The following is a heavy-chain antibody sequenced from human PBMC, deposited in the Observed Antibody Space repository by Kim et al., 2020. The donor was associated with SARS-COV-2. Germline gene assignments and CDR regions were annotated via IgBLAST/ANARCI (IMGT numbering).Heavy chain of an antibody. CDR1: GYSFTSYW. Sequence: GESLKISCKGSGYSFTSYWIGWVRQMPGKGLEWMGIIYPGDSDTRYSPSFQGQVTISADKSISTAYLQWSSLKASDTAMYYCARPERPYSSSGDAFDIWGQGTMVTVSS. J-gene: IGHJ3*02. CDR3: ARPERPYSSSGDAFDI. D-gene: IGHD6-13*01. CDR2: IYPGDSDT. V-gene: IGHV5-51*01.